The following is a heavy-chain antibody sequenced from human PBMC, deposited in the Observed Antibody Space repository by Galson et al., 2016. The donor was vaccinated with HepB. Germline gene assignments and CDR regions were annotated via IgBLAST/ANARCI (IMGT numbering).Heavy chain of an antibody. CDR3: ARGGSGGGDDAFDV. J-gene: IGHJ3*01. V-gene: IGHV3-11*01. D-gene: IGHD2-15*01. CDR2: ISSTGNII. Sequence: SLRLSCAASGFTFSGHYMAWIRQGPGKGLEWVSYISSTGNIIYYADSVKGRFTASRDNGKKSVYLQMHSLRAEDTAVYYCARGGSGGGDDAFDVWGQGTLVTVSS. CDR1: GFTFSGHY.